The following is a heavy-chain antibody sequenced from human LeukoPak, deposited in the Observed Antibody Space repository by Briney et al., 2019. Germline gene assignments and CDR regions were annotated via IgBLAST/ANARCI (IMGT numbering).Heavy chain of an antibody. J-gene: IGHJ5*02. D-gene: IGHD6-13*01. CDR3: ARGVAAAGSRLDP. CDR2: INPNSGGT. V-gene: IGHV1-2*02. CDR1: GYSFTGYF. Sequence: GASVKVSCKTSGYSFTGYFIHWVRQAPGQGFEWLGWINPNSGGTKYAQKFQDRVSMTRDTSIGAAYMELNSLRLDDTAVYYCARGVAAAGSRLDPWGQATLITVSS.